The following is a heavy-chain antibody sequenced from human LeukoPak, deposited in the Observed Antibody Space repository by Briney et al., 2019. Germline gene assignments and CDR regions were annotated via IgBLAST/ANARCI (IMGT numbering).Heavy chain of an antibody. V-gene: IGHV1-2*06. CDR3: AVRSYSSPFDY. CDR2: INPNSGGT. CDR1: GYTFTDYY. Sequence: ASVKVSCRASGYTFTDYYVHWVRQAPGQELEWMGRINPNSGGTNFAQKFQGRVTMARDTSISTAYMELSRLRSDDTAVYYCAVRSYSSPFDYWGQGTLVTVSS. D-gene: IGHD1-26*01. J-gene: IGHJ4*02.